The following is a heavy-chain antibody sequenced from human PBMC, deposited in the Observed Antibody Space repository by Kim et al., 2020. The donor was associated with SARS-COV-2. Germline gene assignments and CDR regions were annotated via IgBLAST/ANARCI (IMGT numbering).Heavy chain of an antibody. CDR1: GFTFSSYG. D-gene: IGHD6-6*01. J-gene: IGHJ6*03. CDR3: ARSAARHYYYYYYMDV. CDR2: IWYDGSNK. V-gene: IGHV3-33*01. Sequence: GGSLRLSCAASGFTFSSYGMHWVRQAPGKGLEWVAVIWYDGSNKYYADSVKGRFTISRDNSKNTLYLQMNSLRAEDTAVYYCARSAARHYYYYYYMDVWGKGTTVTVSS.